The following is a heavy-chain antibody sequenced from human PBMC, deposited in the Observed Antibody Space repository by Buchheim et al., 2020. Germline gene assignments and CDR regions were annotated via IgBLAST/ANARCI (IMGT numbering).Heavy chain of an antibody. V-gene: IGHV3-11*06. CDR3: ARLAGYCSSTSCYFGYYYYGMDV. CDR1: GFTFSDYY. J-gene: IGHJ6*02. Sequence: QVQLVESGGGLVKPGGSLRLSCAASGFTFSDYYMSWIRQAPGKGLEWVSYISSSSSYTNYADSVKGRFTISSDNAKNSLYLQMNSLRAEDTAVYYCARLAGYCSSTSCYFGYYYYGMDVWGQGTT. D-gene: IGHD2-2*01. CDR2: ISSSSSYT.